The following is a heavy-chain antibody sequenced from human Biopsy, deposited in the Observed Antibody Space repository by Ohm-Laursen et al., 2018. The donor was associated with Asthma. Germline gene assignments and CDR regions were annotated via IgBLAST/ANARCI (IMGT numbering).Heavy chain of an antibody. V-gene: IGHV3-53*01. D-gene: IGHD3-22*01. CDR1: GSAVSRDY. J-gene: IGHJ4*02. CDR2: IYSGGTS. CDR3: ARGDSSNWSHYYFDY. Sequence: LRLSCTALGSAVSRDYMFWVRQAPGKGLEWVSVIYSGGTSHTADSVRGRFTISRDYSKNTLYLQMHSLRAEDTAVYYCARGDSSNWSHYYFDYWGQGTLVTVPS.